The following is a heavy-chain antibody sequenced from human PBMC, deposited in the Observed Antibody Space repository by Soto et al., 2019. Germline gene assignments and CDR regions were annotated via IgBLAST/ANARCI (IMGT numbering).Heavy chain of an antibody. Sequence: QLKLQESGSGLVNRSQTLSLTCAVSGDSISSGGYAWTWIRQSPGKGLEWIGYVYLTGVTYYNPSLKSRVTISVDKSKSQFSLMLSSVTAADTAVYYCARGHYGGHAMDVWGQGTTVIVSS. CDR2: VYLTGVT. CDR1: GDSISSGGYA. J-gene: IGHJ6*02. V-gene: IGHV4-30-2*06. D-gene: IGHD4-17*01. CDR3: ARGHYGGHAMDV.